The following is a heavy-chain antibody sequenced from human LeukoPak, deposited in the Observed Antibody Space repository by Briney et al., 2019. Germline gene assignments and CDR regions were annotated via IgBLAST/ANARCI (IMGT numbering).Heavy chain of an antibody. CDR1: GYSISGGYY. D-gene: IGHD3-10*01. Sequence: KPSETLSLTCAVSGYSISGGYYWGWIRQPPGKGLEWIGSIYHSGSTYYNPSLKSRVTISVDTSKNQFSLKLSSVTAADTAVYYCASASGASSSSYFDYWGQGTLVTVSS. J-gene: IGHJ4*02. V-gene: IGHV4-38-2*01. CDR2: IYHSGST. CDR3: ASASGASSSSYFDY.